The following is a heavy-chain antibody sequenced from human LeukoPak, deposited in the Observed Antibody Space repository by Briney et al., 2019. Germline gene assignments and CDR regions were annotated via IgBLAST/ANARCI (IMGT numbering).Heavy chain of an antibody. CDR2: IYYSGST. V-gene: IGHV4-61*01. CDR3: AREGSQQLVLGYFDY. Sequence: PSETLSLTCTVSGGSVSSGSYYWSWIRQPPGKGLEWIGYIYYSGSTNYNPSLKSRVTISVDTSKNQFSLKLSSVTAADMAVYYCAREGSQQLVLGYFDYWGQGTLVTVSS. D-gene: IGHD6-13*01. J-gene: IGHJ4*02. CDR1: GGSVSSGSYY.